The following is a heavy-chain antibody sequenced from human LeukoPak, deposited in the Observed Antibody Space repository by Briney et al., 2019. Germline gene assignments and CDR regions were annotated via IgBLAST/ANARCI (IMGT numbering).Heavy chain of an antibody. D-gene: IGHD5-12*01. CDR2: INPNSGGT. Sequence: ASVKVSCKASGYTLTGYYMHWVRQAPGQGLEWMGWINPNSGGTNYAQRFQGRVTMTRDTSISTAYMELSRLRSDDTAVYYCARDIVATIGAPLPSHWFDPWGQGTLVTVSS. CDR3: ARDIVATIGAPLPSHWFDP. CDR1: GYTLTGYY. V-gene: IGHV1-2*02. J-gene: IGHJ5*02.